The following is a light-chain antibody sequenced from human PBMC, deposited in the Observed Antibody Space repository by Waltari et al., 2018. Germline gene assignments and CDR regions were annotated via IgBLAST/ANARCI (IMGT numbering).Light chain of an antibody. CDR3: QQYGSSPYT. CDR1: QSVSNY. V-gene: IGKV3-20*01. J-gene: IGKJ2*01. CDR2: GAS. Sequence: EIVLTQSPGTLSLSPGERATLSCRASQSVSNYLAWYQQKPGQAPRLLIYGASSRATGIPDRFSGSGSVTDFTLTISRLQPEDFAVYYCQQYGSSPYTFGQGTKLEIK.